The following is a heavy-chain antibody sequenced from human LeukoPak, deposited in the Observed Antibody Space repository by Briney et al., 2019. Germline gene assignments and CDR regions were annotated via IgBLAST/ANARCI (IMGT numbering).Heavy chain of an antibody. CDR2: IGYDGRFK. CDR3: ARDPKTGSPDYFDY. V-gene: IGHV3-30*03. J-gene: IGHJ4*02. CDR1: GFTFSDYW. Sequence: GGSLRLSCAASGFTFSDYWMHWVRQAPGKGLEWVAVIGYDGRFKFHADSVKGRFTISRDDSRNTLYLQMNSLRPEDTAVYYCARDPKTGSPDYFDYWGQGTLVTVST. D-gene: IGHD3-10*01.